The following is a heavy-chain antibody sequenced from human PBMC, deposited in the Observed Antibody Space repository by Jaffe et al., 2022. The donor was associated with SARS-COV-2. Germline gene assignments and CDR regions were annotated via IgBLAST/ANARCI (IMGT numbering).Heavy chain of an antibody. V-gene: IGHV3-23*01. CDR3: AKETGAYSNSPLDS. CDR2: LSGTGGTT. D-gene: IGHD6-6*01. J-gene: IGHJ4*02. Sequence: EVQLLESGGGLVQPGGSLRLSCAASGFTFSSHTMSWVRQAPGKGLAWVASLSGTGGTTYYADSVRGRFTISRDNSKNTLYLQMSSLRAEDTAMYYCAKETGAYSNSPLDSWGQGTQVTVSS. CDR1: GFTFSSHT.